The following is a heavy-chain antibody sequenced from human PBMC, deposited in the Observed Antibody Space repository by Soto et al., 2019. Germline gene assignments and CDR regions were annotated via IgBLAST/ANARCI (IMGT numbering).Heavy chain of an antibody. Sequence: PGGSLRLSCAASGFTFSSYEMNWVRQAPGKGLEWVSYISSSGSTIYYADSVKGRFTISRDNAKNSLYLQMNSPRAEDTAVYYCVLVATIPDYYYGMDVWGQGTTVTVSS. V-gene: IGHV3-48*03. CDR2: ISSSGSTI. CDR1: GFTFSSYE. J-gene: IGHJ6*02. D-gene: IGHD5-12*01. CDR3: VLVATIPDYYYGMDV.